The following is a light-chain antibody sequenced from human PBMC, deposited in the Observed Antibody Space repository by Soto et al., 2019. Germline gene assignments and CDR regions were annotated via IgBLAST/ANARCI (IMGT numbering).Light chain of an antibody. CDR1: SGYSNYK. CDR3: GADHGSGSNFVYV. V-gene: IGLV9-49*01. Sequence: QSVLTQPPSASASLGASVTLTCTLSSGYSNYKVDWYQQRPGKGPRFVMRVGTGGIVGSKGDGIPDRFSVLGSGLNRYLTIKNLQEGDESDCHCGADHGSGSNFVYVLGTGTKLTVL. J-gene: IGLJ1*01. CDR2: VGTGGIVG.